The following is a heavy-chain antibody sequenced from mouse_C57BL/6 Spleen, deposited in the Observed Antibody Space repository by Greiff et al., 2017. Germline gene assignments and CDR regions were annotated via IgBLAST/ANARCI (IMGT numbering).Heavy chain of an antibody. J-gene: IGHJ1*03. CDR2: IYPYNGVS. V-gene: IGHV1-31*01. CDR3: VYGSSPRYFDV. D-gene: IGHD1-1*01. Sequence: EVNVVESGPELVKPGASVKISCKASGYSFTGYYMHWVKQSHGNILDWIGYIYPYNGVSSYNQKFKGKATLTVDKSSSTAYMELRSLTSEDSAVYYCVYGSSPRYFDVWGTGTTVTVSS. CDR1: GYSFTGYY.